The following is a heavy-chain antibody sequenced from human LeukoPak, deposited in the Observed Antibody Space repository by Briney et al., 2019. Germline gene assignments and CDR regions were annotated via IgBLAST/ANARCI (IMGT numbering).Heavy chain of an antibody. J-gene: IGHJ4*02. CDR1: GYTFTSYG. CDR3: AREYSSGSSSDY. Sequence: ASVKVSCKASGYTFTSYGISWVRQAPGQGLEWMGWISAYNGNTNYAQKLQGRVTMTTDTSTSTAYMELRSLRSDDAAVYYCAREYSSGSSSDYWGQGTLVTVSS. D-gene: IGHD6-19*01. CDR2: ISAYNGNT. V-gene: IGHV1-18*04.